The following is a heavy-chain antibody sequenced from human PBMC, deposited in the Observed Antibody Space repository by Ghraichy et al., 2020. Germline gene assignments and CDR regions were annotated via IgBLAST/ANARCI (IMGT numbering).Heavy chain of an antibody. CDR3: AREGGDCYSRGCYFDY. D-gene: IGHD2-21*02. CDR2: ISSSSSYI. V-gene: IGHV3-21*01. CDR1: GFTFSSYS. J-gene: IGHJ4*02. Sequence: LSLTCAASGFTFSSYSMNWVRQAPGKGLEWVSSISSSSSYIYYADSVKGRFTISRDNAKNSLYLQMNSLRAEDTAVYYCAREGGDCYSRGCYFDYWGQGTLVTVSS.